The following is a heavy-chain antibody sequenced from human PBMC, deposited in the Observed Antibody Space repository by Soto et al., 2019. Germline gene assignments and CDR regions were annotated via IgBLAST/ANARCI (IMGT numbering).Heavy chain of an antibody. D-gene: IGHD3-3*01. V-gene: IGHV4-34*01. CDR3: ARAHDFWGGRQQPIDS. Sequence: SATLALTCAVSGGSFICFYWTWIRQSPGKGLEWLGDINHVGITNYNPSLKSRVSIPVDTSKSQFSLKLSSVTAADTAVYYCARAHDFWGGRQQPIDSRGQGTLVTVSS. CDR1: GGSFICFY. J-gene: IGHJ4*02. CDR2: INHVGIT.